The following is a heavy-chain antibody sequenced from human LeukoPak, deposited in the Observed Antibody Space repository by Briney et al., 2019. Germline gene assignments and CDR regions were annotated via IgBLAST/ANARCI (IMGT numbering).Heavy chain of an antibody. V-gene: IGHV3-48*03. CDR1: GFTFSNFA. CDR2: ISSSGSTI. CDR3: AELGITMIGGV. J-gene: IGHJ6*03. Sequence: GGSLRLSCAASGFTFSNFAMSWVRQAPGKGLEWVSYISSSGSTIYYADSVKGRFTISRDNAKNSLYLQMNSLRAEDTAVYYCAELGITMIGGVWGKGTTVTISS. D-gene: IGHD3-10*02.